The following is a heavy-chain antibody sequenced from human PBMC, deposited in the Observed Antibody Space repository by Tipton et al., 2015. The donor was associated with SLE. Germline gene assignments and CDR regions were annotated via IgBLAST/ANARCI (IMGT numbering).Heavy chain of an antibody. CDR1: GGSISRGGYI. CDR2: IYHSGST. Sequence: LRLSCTVSGGSISRGGYIWSWIRQPPGKGLEWIGYIYHSGSTHFNPSLKSRVTISMDKSKNQFSLNLTYMTAADTAVYYCARGTMRGWFDPWGQGTLVTVSS. CDR3: ARGTMRGWFDP. J-gene: IGHJ5*02. V-gene: IGHV4-30-2*01. D-gene: IGHD1-1*01.